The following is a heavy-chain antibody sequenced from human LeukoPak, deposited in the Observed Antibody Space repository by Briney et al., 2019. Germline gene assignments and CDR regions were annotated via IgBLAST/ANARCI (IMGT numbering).Heavy chain of an antibody. CDR2: ISHNGVGT. Sequence: GGSLRLSCAASGFTFSSYAMHWVRQAPVKGLEYVSAISHNGVGTYYANSVKDRFTISRDNSKNTLYLQMGSLRAEDLAVYYCAIEIYGDSDTYYFDYWGQGTLVTVSS. CDR3: AIEIYGDSDTYYFDY. CDR1: GFTFSSYA. D-gene: IGHD4-17*01. V-gene: IGHV3-64*01. J-gene: IGHJ4*02.